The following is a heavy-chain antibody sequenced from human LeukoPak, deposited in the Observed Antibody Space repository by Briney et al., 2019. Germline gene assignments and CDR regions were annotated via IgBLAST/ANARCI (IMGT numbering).Heavy chain of an antibody. CDR1: GFTFSNYY. CDR3: ARRNFGVLNDY. V-gene: IGHV3-7*01. CDR2: IKQDGSEK. D-gene: IGHD3-3*01. J-gene: IGHJ4*02. Sequence: GGSLRLSCAASGFTFSNYYMSWVRQAPGKGLEWVANIKQDGSEKYYVDSVKGRFTISRDNAKNSLYLQMNSLRAEDTAVYYCARRNFGVLNDYWGQGTLVTVSS.